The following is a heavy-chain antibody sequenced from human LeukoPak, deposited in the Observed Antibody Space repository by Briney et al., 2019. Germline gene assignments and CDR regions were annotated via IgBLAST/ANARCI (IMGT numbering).Heavy chain of an antibody. CDR2: INRDGSEK. CDR1: ALTWGRIW. Sequence: GGSLIPSCLAYALTWGRIWLRCVRQAAGEGLGWEANINRDGSEKYYVDAVNGRFTISRDNAKSSLYLQMNSLRIEDTAVFYCARVLVGGTNWFDPWGRGTLVSVFS. CDR3: ARVLVGGTNWFDP. J-gene: IGHJ5*02. D-gene: IGHD1-26*01. V-gene: IGHV3-7*02.